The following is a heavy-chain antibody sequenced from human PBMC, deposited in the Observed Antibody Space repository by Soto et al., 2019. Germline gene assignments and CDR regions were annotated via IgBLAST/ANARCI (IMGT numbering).Heavy chain of an antibody. Sequence: SVKVICKASGYTLTGHYIYCVRPAPEQGPEWVGEIGPESGATRYAQKFQDRVTMVRDMSTTTVYMELINLGPDDTAVYYCARGAIVGYCTNGVCHSLWFDPSGQ. D-gene: IGHD2-8*01. V-gene: IGHV1-2*02. J-gene: IGHJ5*02. CDR1: GYTLTGHY. CDR3: ARGAIVGYCTNGVCHSLWFDP. CDR2: IGPESGAT.